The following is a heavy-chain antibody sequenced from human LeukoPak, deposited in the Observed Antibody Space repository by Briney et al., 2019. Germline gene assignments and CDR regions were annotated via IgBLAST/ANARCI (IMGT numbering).Heavy chain of an antibody. V-gene: IGHV4-30-4*08. CDR1: GGSISSGDYC. CDR3: ASLGYSSGHRNLYY. Sequence: SETLSLTCSVSGGSISSGDYCWSWIRPPQGKGLEWIVYIYYSGSTHYNPSLKSRVNISVDTSKNQFSLKLTSVTAADTAVYYCASLGYSSGHRNLYYWGQGTLVTVSS. CDR2: IYYSGST. D-gene: IGHD6-19*01. J-gene: IGHJ4*02.